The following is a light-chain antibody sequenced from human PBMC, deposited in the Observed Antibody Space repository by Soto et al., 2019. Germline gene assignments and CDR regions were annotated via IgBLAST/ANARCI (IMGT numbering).Light chain of an antibody. CDR1: QSISTC. V-gene: IGKV1-39*01. J-gene: IGKJ4*01. CDR2: ASS. CDR3: QQCLRIPLT. Sequence: IQMTRSPSSLSASVGDRVTITCRASQSISTCLNWYQQKPGKAPKLLIYASSTLQSGVPSTFSGSGSGADFTLTISSVQPEDFATYFCQQCLRIPLTFGGGTKVDIK.